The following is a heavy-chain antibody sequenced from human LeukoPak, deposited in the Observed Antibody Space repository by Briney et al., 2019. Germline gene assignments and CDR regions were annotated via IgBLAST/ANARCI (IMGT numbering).Heavy chain of an antibody. CDR3: ARSATVAPSSPFDY. Sequence: GGSLRLSCAASGFTVSSNYMGWVRQAPGKGLEWVSVIYSGGSTYYADSVKGRFTISRDNSKNTLYLQMNSLRAEDTAVYYCARSATVAPSSPFDYWGQGTLVTVSS. V-gene: IGHV3-53*01. CDR2: IYSGGST. CDR1: GFTVSSNY. J-gene: IGHJ4*02. D-gene: IGHD4-23*01.